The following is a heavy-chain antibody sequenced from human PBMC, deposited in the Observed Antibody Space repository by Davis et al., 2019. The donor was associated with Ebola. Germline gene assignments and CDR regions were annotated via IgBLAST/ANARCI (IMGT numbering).Heavy chain of an antibody. CDR2: IYYTGRA. V-gene: IGHV4-59*01. D-gene: IGHD3-10*01. CDR1: GFTFSSYS. Sequence: GSLRLSCAASGFTFSSYSMNWVRQTPGKGLEWIGYIYYTGRAEYNPPLQSRVTISIDTSESRFSLKLTSVTPADTAVYYCAKDGAPYWAMVRGVYDAFDIWGQGTMVTVSS. CDR3: AKDGAPYWAMVRGVYDAFDI. J-gene: IGHJ3*02.